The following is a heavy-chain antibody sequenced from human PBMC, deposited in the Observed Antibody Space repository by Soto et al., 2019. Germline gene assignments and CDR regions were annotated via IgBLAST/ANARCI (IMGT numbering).Heavy chain of an antibody. D-gene: IGHD2-2*01. CDR3: AREDYAPGAY. Sequence: GASVKVSCKASGGTFGGYTISWVRQAPGQGLEWMGGIIPGFRTPNYAQKFQGRVTITADESTSTAYMELISLRSEDTAVYYCAREDYAPGAYWGQGTLVTVSS. CDR2: IIPGFRTP. V-gene: IGHV1-69*13. J-gene: IGHJ4*02. CDR1: GGTFGGYT.